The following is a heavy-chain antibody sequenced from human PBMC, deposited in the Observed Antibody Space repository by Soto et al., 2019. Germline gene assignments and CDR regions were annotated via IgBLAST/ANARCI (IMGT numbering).Heavy chain of an antibody. J-gene: IGHJ6*02. Sequence: ELQLVESGGGLVKPGGSLRLSCAASGFTFSNAWMNWVRQAPGKGLEWVGRIKSKTDGGTTDYAAPVKGRFTISRDDSKNTLYLQMNSLKTEDTAVYYCTTDALYYGSGTLRGVVCMDVWGQGTTVTVSS. CDR2: IKSKTDGGTT. CDR1: GFTFSNAW. V-gene: IGHV3-15*07. D-gene: IGHD3-10*01. CDR3: TTDALYYGSGTLRGVVCMDV.